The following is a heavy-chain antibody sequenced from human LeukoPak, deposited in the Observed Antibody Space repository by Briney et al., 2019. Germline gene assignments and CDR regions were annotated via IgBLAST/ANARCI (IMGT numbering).Heavy chain of an antibody. CDR2: ITPSVDTT. J-gene: IGHJ4*02. V-gene: IGHV1-46*01. CDR1: GYTSTNYL. CDR3: VREESGGYFDY. D-gene: IGHD2-8*02. Sequence: ASVSGSCKASGYTSTNYLLHWVRQAPGQGLEWVGRITPSVDTTNYAQKFRDRVTMTRDTSTSTVYMELSSLRSEDTAVYHCVREESGGYFDYWGQGTMVTVSS.